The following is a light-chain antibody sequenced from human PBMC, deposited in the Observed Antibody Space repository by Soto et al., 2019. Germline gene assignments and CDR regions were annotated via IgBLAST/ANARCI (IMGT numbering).Light chain of an antibody. V-gene: IGLV2-8*01. CDR2: EVN. CDR1: SSDVGGYNY. CDR3: TSFAGSNNV. J-gene: IGLJ1*01. Sequence: QSVLTQPPSASGSPGQSVTISCTGTSSDVGGYNYVSWYQHHPGKAPKLIIYEVNKRPSGVPDRFSGSKSGTTASLTVSGLHAEDVADYYCTSFAGSNNVFGTGTKVTVL.